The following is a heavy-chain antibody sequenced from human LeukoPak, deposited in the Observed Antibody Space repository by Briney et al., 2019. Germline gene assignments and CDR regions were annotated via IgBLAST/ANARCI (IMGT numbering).Heavy chain of an antibody. CDR3: AKDWTEYYDSSGTTSGGT. J-gene: IGHJ5*02. V-gene: IGHV3-30*02. D-gene: IGHD3-22*01. CDR1: GFTFSSYG. CDR2: IRYDGSNK. Sequence: GGSLRLSCAASGFTFSSYGMHWVRQAPGKGLEWVAFIRYDGSNKYYADSVKGRFTISRDNSKNTLYLQMNSLRAEDTAVYYCAKDWTEYYDSSGTTSGGTWGQGTLVTVSS.